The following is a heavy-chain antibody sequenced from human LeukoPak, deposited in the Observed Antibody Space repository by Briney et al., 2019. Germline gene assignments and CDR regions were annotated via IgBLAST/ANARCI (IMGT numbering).Heavy chain of an antibody. V-gene: IGHV3-21*01. Sequence: GGSLRLSCAASGFTFSSYAMHWVRQAPGKGLEWLSSTGSTGAYIFYADSVKGRFTISRDNAKNSLYLQMNSLRAEDTAIYYCARDRWELLRSVDYWGQGTLVTVSS. CDR2: TGSTGAYI. CDR3: ARDRWELLRSVDY. CDR1: GFTFSSYA. D-gene: IGHD2-15*01. J-gene: IGHJ4*02.